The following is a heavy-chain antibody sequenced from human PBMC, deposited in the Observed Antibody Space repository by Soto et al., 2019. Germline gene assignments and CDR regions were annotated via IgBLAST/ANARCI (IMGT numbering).Heavy chain of an antibody. CDR2: INPNSGGT. J-gene: IGHJ6*02. CDR3: ARAARVCSGGSCYSDAHYYYGMDV. CDR1: GYTFTGYY. V-gene: IGHV1-2*02. D-gene: IGHD2-15*01. Sequence: ASVKVSCKASGYTFTGYYMHWVRQAPGQGLEWMEWINPNSGGTNYAQKFQGRVTMTRDTSISTAYMELSRLRSDDTAVYYCARAARVCSGGSCYSDAHYYYGMDVWGQGTTVTVSS.